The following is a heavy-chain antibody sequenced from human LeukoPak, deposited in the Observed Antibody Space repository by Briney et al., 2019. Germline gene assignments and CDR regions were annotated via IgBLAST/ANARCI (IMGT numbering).Heavy chain of an antibody. CDR2: IYYSGST. Sequence: PSETLSLTCTVSGGSISSYYWSWIRQPPGKGLEWIGYIYYSGSTNYNPSLKSRVTILVDTSKNQFSLKLSSVTAADTAVYYCARSSDTAVYYFDYWGQGTLVTVSS. J-gene: IGHJ4*02. CDR3: ARSSDTAVYYFDY. V-gene: IGHV4-59*01. CDR1: GGSISSYY. D-gene: IGHD5-18*01.